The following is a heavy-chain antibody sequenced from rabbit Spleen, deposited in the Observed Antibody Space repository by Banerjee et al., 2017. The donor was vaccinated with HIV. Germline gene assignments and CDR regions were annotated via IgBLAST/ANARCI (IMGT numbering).Heavy chain of an antibody. CDR2: IVPIFGVT. D-gene: IGHD5-1*01. CDR1: GFDFSSYG. J-gene: IGHJ4*01. Sequence: QEQLVESGGGLVQPGGSLKPSCKASGFDFSSYGVSWVRQAPGKGLEWIGYIVPIFGVTYYANWVNGRFTISSHNAQNTLYLELNSLTVADTATYFCARDLVAVIGWNFNLWGQGTLVTVS. CDR3: ARDLVAVIGWNFNL. V-gene: IGHV1S47*01.